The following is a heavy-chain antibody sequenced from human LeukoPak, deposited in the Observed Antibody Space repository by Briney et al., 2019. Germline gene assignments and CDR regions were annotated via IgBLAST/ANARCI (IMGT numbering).Heavy chain of an antibody. Sequence: GGSLRLSCAASGFTFSSYAMTWVRQAPDKGLEWVSAISGSDGSTYYADSVKGRFTISRDDSQNTLYLQMNSRSAEDTAVYYCAKVETSGGANCYALDYWGQGTLVTVSS. J-gene: IGHJ4*02. V-gene: IGHV3-23*01. CDR2: ISGSDGST. CDR1: GFTFSSYA. CDR3: AKVETSGGANCYALDY. D-gene: IGHD2-2*01.